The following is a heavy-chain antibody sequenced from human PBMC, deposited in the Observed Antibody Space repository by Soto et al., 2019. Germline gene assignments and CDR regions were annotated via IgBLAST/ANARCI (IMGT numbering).Heavy chain of an antibody. Sequence: QVQLVQSGAEVKKPGSSVKVSCKASGGTFSSYTISWVRQAPGQGLEWMGRIIPIHGIANYAQKFQGRVTITADKSTSTAYMELSSLRSEDTAVYFWARDDSSGCFSSWGQGTLVTVSS. CDR2: IIPIHGIA. CDR1: GGTFSSYT. CDR3: ARDDSSGCFSS. D-gene: IGHD6-19*01. J-gene: IGHJ5*02. V-gene: IGHV1-69*08.